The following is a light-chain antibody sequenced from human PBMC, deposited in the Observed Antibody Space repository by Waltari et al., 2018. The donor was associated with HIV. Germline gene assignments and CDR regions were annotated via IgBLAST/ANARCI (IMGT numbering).Light chain of an antibody. CDR1: NIGLNS. V-gene: IGLV3-21*04. CDR3: QVLDEENDVV. Sequence: VVPQAPSVSVAPGQTAKIHCGGGNIGLNSVHWYQQRPGQDPLLLINYDRARLSGISERFSASNPGTTATLNISRVEAGDEADYDCQVLDEENDVVFGAGTRLTVL. J-gene: IGLJ2*01. CDR2: YDR.